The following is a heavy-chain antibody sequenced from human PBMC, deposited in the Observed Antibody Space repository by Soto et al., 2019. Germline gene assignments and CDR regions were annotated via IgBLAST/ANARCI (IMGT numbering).Heavy chain of an antibody. V-gene: IGHV3-23*01. CDR1: GFTFRSYA. CDR3: AKGPVMVPRFYFDY. Sequence: EVQILESGGDSVQPGGSLRLSCAISGFTFRSYAMSWVRQAPGKGLEWVSGISGTGGSTYYADSVKGRFTISRDNSKNTLYLQMNSVRAEDTATYYCAKGPVMVPRFYFDYWGQGARVTVSS. CDR2: ISGTGGST. J-gene: IGHJ4*02. D-gene: IGHD2-8*01.